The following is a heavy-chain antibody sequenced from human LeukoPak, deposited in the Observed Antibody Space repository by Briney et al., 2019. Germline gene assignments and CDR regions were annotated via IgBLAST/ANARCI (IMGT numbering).Heavy chain of an antibody. CDR1: GYSISSGYY. J-gene: IGHJ4*02. CDR3: ARVSYSIFDY. Sequence: SETLSLTCTVSGYSISSGYYWGWVRQPPGKGLEWIANLYHSGSTYYNPSLKSRVTISVDTSKNQFSLKLSSVTAADTAVYYCARVSYSIFDYWGQGTLVTVSS. CDR2: LYHSGST. V-gene: IGHV4-38-2*02. D-gene: IGHD2-21*01.